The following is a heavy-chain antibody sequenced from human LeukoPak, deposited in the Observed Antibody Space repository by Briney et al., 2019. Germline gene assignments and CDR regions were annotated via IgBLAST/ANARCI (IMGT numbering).Heavy chain of an antibody. CDR3: ARGYCSSTSCYRFDP. D-gene: IGHD2-2*01. CDR2: IYPGDSDI. Sequence: GGSLKISCKGSGYTFTSYWIGWVRQMPGKGLEWMGIIYPGDSDIRYSPSFQGQVTISADKSISTAYLQWSSLKASDTAMYYCARGYCSSTSCYRFDPWGQGTLVTVSS. J-gene: IGHJ5*02. CDR1: GYTFTSYW. V-gene: IGHV5-51*01.